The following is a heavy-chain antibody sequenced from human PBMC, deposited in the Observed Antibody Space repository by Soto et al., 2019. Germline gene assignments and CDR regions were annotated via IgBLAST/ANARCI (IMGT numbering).Heavy chain of an antibody. J-gene: IGHJ4*02. V-gene: IGHV4-4*07. CDR3: ARGGQDFWSGPFDY. D-gene: IGHD3-3*01. Sequence: PSETLSLTCTVSGGSISNYFCNWIRQPAGKGLEWIGRIDNSGSTNYNPSLKSRITMSADTSRNQFSLKLNSVTAADTAVYYCARGGQDFWSGPFDYSGQGALVTVSS. CDR2: IDNSGST. CDR1: GGSISNYF.